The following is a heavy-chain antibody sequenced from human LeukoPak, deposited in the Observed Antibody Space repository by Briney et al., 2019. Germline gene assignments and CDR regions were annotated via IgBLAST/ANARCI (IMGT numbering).Heavy chain of an antibody. V-gene: IGHV4-59*01. D-gene: IGHD2-2*01. CDR1: GASITSYY. Sequence: SETLSLTCAVSGASITSYYWTWIRQPPGKGLEWIGYIYHTGNIKYNPSLNSRVTISVDTSKNQFSLKLSSVTAADTAVYYCARDVGNCSSTSCRATYNWFDPWGQGTLVTVSS. CDR2: IYHTGNI. CDR3: ARDVGNCSSTSCRATYNWFDP. J-gene: IGHJ5*02.